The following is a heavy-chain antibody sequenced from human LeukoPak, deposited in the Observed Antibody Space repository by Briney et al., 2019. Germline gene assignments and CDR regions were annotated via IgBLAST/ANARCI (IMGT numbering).Heavy chain of an antibody. CDR1: GFTFSSYS. Sequence: GGSLRLSCAASGFTFSSYSMNRVRQAPGKGLEWVSSISSSSSYIYYADSVKGRFTISRDNAKNSLYLQMNSLRAEDTAVYYCAKSLGLPYYLDYWGQGTLVTVSS. CDR2: ISSSSSYI. V-gene: IGHV3-21*01. J-gene: IGHJ4*02. D-gene: IGHD1-26*01. CDR3: AKSLGLPYYLDY.